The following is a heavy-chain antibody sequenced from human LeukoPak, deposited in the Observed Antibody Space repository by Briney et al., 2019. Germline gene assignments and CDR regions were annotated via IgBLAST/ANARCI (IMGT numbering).Heavy chain of an antibody. Sequence: SETLSLTCAVYGGSFSGYYWSWIRQPPGKGLEWIGEINHSGSTNYNPSLKSRVTISVDTSKNQFSLKLSSVTAADTAVYYCARGGQLPPFNTGGEEPRATV. CDR1: GGSFSGYY. CDR2: INHSGST. J-gene: IGHJ4*02. CDR3: ARGGQLPPFNT. D-gene: IGHD2-2*01. V-gene: IGHV4-34*01.